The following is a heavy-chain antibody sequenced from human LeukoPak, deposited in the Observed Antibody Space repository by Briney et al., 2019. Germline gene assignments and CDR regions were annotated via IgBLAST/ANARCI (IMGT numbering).Heavy chain of an antibody. CDR2: ISDSGST. J-gene: IGHJ5*02. V-gene: IGHV4-59*01. CDR1: GGSISSYY. CDR3: ARRLLLTDWFDP. D-gene: IGHD3-10*01. Sequence: SETLSLTCIVSGGSISSYYWSWIRQPPGKGLEWIGYISDSGSTNYNPSLKSRVTTSVDTSKNQFSLKLSSVTAADTAVYYCARRLLLTDWFDPWGQGTLVTVSS.